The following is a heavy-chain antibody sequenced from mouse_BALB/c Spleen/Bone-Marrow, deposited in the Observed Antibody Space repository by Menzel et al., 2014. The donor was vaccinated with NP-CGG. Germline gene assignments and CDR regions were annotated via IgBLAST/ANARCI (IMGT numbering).Heavy chain of an antibody. J-gene: IGHJ2*02. CDR1: GYTFTNYW. CDR3: ARGRTTVVSDY. CDR2: IEPSDSYT. Sequence: QVQLQQSGAEVVKPGASVKVSCKASGYTFTNYWMQWVKQRPGQGLEWIGEIEPSDSYTNYNQDFKGKATLTVDKSSSTAYMQLSSLTSEDSAVYYCARGRTTVVSDYWGQGTSRTVPS. D-gene: IGHD1-1*01. V-gene: IGHV1-69*02.